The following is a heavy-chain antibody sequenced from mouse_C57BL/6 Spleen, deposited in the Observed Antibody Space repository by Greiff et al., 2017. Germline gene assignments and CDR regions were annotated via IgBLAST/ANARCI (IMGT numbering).Heavy chain of an antibody. J-gene: IGHJ4*01. CDR1: GYTFTSYW. V-gene: IGHV1-72*01. Sequence: VKLQQPGAELVKPGASVKLSCKASGYTFTSYWMHWVKQRPGRGLEWIGRIDPNSGGTKYNEKFKSKATLTVDKPSSTAYMQLSSLTSEDSAVYYCARGAYDLYYDAMDYWGQGTSVTVSS. D-gene: IGHD2-12*01. CDR3: ARGAYDLYYDAMDY. CDR2: IDPNSGGT.